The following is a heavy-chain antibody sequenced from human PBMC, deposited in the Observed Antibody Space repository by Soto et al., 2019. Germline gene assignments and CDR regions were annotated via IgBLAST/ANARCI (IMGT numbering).Heavy chain of an antibody. CDR2: INSSGGYT. J-gene: IGHJ3*02. Sequence: QMQLVQSGAEVKKPGASVKVSCKASGYTFTRHYIHWVRQAPGQGLEWMGIINSSGGYTYYAQKFQGRVALISDTSTSTVYMELSSLRSEDTAVYYCARDLLAAGSDALDIWGQGTMVTVSS. V-gene: IGHV1-46*01. CDR3: ARDLLAAGSDALDI. CDR1: GYTFTRHY. D-gene: IGHD6-13*01.